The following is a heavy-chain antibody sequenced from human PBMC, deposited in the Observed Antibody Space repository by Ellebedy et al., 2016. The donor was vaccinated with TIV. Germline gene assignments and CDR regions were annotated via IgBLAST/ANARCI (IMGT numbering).Heavy chain of an antibody. D-gene: IGHD3-10*01. CDR2: IYPGDSDT. V-gene: IGHV5-51*01. Sequence: GESLKISCTGSGYSFTSYWIGWVRQMPGKGLEWMGIIYPGDSDTRYSPSFQGQVTISADKSISTANLQWSSLKASDPAMYYCARRITMVRGVIRETYAFDIWGQGTMVTVSS. CDR1: GYSFTSYW. J-gene: IGHJ3*02. CDR3: ARRITMVRGVIRETYAFDI.